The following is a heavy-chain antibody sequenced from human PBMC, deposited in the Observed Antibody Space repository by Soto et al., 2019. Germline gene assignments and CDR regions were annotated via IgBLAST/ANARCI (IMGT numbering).Heavy chain of an antibody. CDR1: A. J-gene: IGHJ1*01. V-gene: IGHV3-23*01. D-gene: IGHD6-19*01. CDR2: ISGSGGST. Sequence: AMRSIRRAPGKGLECVSAISGSGGSTYYADSVKGRFTISRDNSKNTLYLQMNSLRAEDRAVSYCAKDSAGGCGPHFPPWGQGTQVTVSS. CDR3: AKDSAGGCGPHFPP.